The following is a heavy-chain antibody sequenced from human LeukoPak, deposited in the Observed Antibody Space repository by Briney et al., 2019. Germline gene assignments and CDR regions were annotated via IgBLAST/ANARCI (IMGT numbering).Heavy chain of an antibody. J-gene: IGHJ4*02. CDR3: AREATPRSYYFDY. CDR2: IIPIVGTA. D-gene: IGHD5-12*01. Sequence: GSSVKVSCKASGGTLSSYAISWVRQAPGQGLEWMGGIIPIVGTANYAQKFQGRVTITADESTSTAYMELSRLRSEDTAVYYCAREATPRSYYFDYWGQGTLVTVSS. CDR1: GGTLSSYA. V-gene: IGHV1-69*01.